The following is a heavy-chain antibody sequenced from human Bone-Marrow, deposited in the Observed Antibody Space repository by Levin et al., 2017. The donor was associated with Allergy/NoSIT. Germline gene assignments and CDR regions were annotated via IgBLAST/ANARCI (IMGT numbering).Heavy chain of an antibody. V-gene: IGHV3-33*01. D-gene: IGHD3-22*01. CDR3: ARDHLTFNYDKSGIQPQGRSFDL. J-gene: IGHJ2*01. CDR1: GFTFSNFG. Sequence: GGSLRLSCEGSGFTFSNFGMHWVRQTPGKGLEWVALIWHDGSKQYYGDSVKGRLTISRDNSKNTLYLQMSRLRAEDTALYFFARDHLTFNYDKSGIQPQGRSFDLWGRGTLVTVAS. CDR2: IWHDGSKQ.